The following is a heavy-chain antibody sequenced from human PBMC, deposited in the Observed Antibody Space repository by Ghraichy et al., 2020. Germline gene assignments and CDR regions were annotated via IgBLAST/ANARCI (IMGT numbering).Heavy chain of an antibody. D-gene: IGHD3-10*01. CDR2: ISRSGGST. V-gene: IGHV3-23*01. Sequence: GGSLRLSCAASGFTFSSYAMSWVRQAPGKGLEWVSAISRSGGSTYYADSVKGRFTISRDNSKNTLYLQMNSLRAEDTAVYYCAKDPSRLLWFGESPEPDYWGQGTLVTVSS. J-gene: IGHJ4*02. CDR1: GFTFSSYA. CDR3: AKDPSRLLWFGESPEPDY.